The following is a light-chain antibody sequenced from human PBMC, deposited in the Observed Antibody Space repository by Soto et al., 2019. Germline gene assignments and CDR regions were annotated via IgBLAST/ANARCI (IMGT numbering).Light chain of an antibody. CDR1: QSISNY. J-gene: IGKJ1*01. V-gene: IGKV1-39*01. CDR3: KQSYSTPWT. CDR2: AAS. Sequence: DIQMTQSPSSLSASVGDRVTITCRASQSISNYLSWYQQITGKAPKLLIYAASTLRSGVSSRFSGSGSVTDFTLTISSLQPEDFATYYCKQSYSTPWTFGQGTKVEIK.